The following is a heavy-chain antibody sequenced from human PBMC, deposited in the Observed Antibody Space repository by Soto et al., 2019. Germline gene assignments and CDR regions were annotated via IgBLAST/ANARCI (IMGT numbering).Heavy chain of an antibody. Sequence: GESLKISCKGSGYSFTSYWIGWVRQMPGKGLEWMGIIYPGDSDTRYSPSFQGQVTISADKSISTAYLQWSSLKASDTAMYYRARQEEEQQLFPHNYGMDVWGQGTTVTVSS. CDR2: IYPGDSDT. V-gene: IGHV5-51*01. CDR1: GYSFTSYW. J-gene: IGHJ6*02. D-gene: IGHD6-13*01. CDR3: ARQEEEQQLFPHNYGMDV.